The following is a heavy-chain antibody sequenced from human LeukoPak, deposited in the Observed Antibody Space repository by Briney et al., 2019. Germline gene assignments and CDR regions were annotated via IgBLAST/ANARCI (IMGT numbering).Heavy chain of an antibody. Sequence: GGSLRLSCAAPGFTFSSYAMHWVRQAPGKGLEWVAVISYDGSNKYYADSVKGRFTISRDNFKNTLYLQMNSLRAEDTAVYYCASLRYCSSTSCYTTDAFDIWGQGTMVTVSS. V-gene: IGHV3-30-3*01. D-gene: IGHD2-2*02. CDR1: GFTFSSYA. CDR2: ISYDGSNK. J-gene: IGHJ3*02. CDR3: ASLRYCSSTSCYTTDAFDI.